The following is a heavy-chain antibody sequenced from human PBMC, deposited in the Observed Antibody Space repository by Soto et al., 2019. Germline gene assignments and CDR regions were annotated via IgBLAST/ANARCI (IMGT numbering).Heavy chain of an antibody. V-gene: IGHV4-59*01. D-gene: IGHD2-15*01. CDR1: GGSISSYY. J-gene: IGHJ4*02. CDR3: AREPGCSGGSCYIDY. CDR2: IYYSGST. Sequence: PSETLSLTCTVSGGSISSYYWSWIRQPPGKGLEWIGYIYYSGSTNYNPSLKSRVTISVDTSKNQFSLKLSSGTAADTAVYYCAREPGCSGGSCYIDYWGQGTLVTVSS.